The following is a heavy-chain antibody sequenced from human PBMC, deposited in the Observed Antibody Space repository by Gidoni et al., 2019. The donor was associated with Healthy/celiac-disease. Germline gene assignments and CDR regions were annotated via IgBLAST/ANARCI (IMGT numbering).Heavy chain of an antibody. D-gene: IGHD1-7*01. CDR2: ISGSGGST. J-gene: IGHJ6*02. CDR3: ARDKLRGMDV. Sequence: EVQLLESGGGLVQPGGSLRPPCAASGFTFSSYAMSWVRQAPGKGLEWVSAISGSGGSTYYADSVKGRFTISRDNSKNTLYLQMNSLRAEDTAVYYCARDKLRGMDVWGQGTTVTVSS. V-gene: IGHV3-23*01. CDR1: GFTFSSYA.